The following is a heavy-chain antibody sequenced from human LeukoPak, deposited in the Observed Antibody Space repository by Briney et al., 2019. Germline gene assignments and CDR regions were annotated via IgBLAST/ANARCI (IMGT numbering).Heavy chain of an antibody. V-gene: IGHV1-46*01. CDR3: ASPSCSGGSCYPYYYYGMDV. CDR1: GDTFTSYY. J-gene: IGHJ6*02. D-gene: IGHD2-15*01. Sequence: ASVKVSCKATGDTFTSYYMHGVRQAPGQGLEWMGMSNPSGGSTSYAQKFQGRVTMTRDTSTSTVYMELSSLRSEDTAVYYCASPSCSGGSCYPYYYYGMDVWGQGTTVTVSS. CDR2: SNPSGGST.